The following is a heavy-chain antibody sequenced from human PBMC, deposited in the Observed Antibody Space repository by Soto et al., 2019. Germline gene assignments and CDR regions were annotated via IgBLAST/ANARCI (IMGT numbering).Heavy chain of an antibody. D-gene: IGHD3-9*01. J-gene: IGHJ4*02. CDR3: ARRYYDTLTGLPYYFDY. V-gene: IGHV3-23*01. Sequence: GGSLRLSCAASGLTFSSYAMNWVRQGPGKGLEWVSSISGSGKNTYYADSVKGRLTITRDTSKNQVVLTMTNMDPVDTATYYCARRYYDTLTGLPYYFDYWGQGTLVTVSS. CDR2: ISGSGKNT. CDR1: GLTFSSYA.